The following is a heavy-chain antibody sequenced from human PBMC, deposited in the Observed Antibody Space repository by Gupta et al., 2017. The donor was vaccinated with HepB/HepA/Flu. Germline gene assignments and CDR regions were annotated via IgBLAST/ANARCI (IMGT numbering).Heavy chain of an antibody. J-gene: IGHJ4*02. CDR1: GFTFSRYA. V-gene: IGHV3-30-3*01. CDR2: ISYDGSNK. CDR3: ARDQRYFDWLLPDY. D-gene: IGHD3-9*01. Sequence: QVPLVESGGCVVQPGRSLRVSCSASGFTFSRYAMRLFRQAPGKGLEWVAVISYDGSNKYYADPVKGRFTISRDNSKNTLYLQMNSLRAEDTAVYYCARDQRYFDWLLPDYWGQGTLVTVSS.